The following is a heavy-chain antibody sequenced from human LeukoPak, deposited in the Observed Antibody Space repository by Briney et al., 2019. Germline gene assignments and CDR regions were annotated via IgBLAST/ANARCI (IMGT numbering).Heavy chain of an antibody. Sequence: GGSLRLSCAASGFTFSSYGMHWVRQAPGKGLEWVAFIRYDGSNKYYADSVKGRFTISRDNSKNTLYLQMNSLRAEDTAVYYCARDGSSFKPAKGGFDYWGQGTLVTVSS. J-gene: IGHJ4*02. CDR1: GFTFSSYG. CDR2: IRYDGSNK. CDR3: ARDGSSFKPAKGGFDY. V-gene: IGHV3-30*02. D-gene: IGHD6-6*01.